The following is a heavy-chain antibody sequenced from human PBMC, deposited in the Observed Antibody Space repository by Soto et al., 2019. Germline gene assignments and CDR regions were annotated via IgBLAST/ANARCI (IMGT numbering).Heavy chain of an antibody. V-gene: IGHV4-39*01. CDR3: ARHAAYYSVWGTSDGSDY. CDR1: GRSISSNSYY. CDR2: MYYSGAT. Sequence: PAETLSLTCTVSGRSISSNSYYWDWIRQPPGKGLEWIGSMYYSGATYHNPSLQSRVTISVDTSKNQFSLHLSSVTAADTAVYYGARHAAYYSVWGTSDGSDYCGQGNLVTVSS. D-gene: IGHD3-16*01. J-gene: IGHJ4*02.